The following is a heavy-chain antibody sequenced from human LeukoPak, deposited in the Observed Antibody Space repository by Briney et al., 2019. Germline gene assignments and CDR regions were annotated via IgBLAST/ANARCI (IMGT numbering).Heavy chain of an antibody. D-gene: IGHD6-13*01. CDR2: IYYSGST. CDR3: ASPSIAAAGEFDY. J-gene: IGHJ4*02. Sequence: SETLSLTRTVSGGSISSSSYYWGWIRQPPGKGLEWIGSIYYSGSTYYNPSLKSRVTISVDTSKNQFSLKLSSVTAADTAVYYCASPSIAAAGEFDYWGQGTLVTVSS. CDR1: GGSISSSSYY. V-gene: IGHV4-39*01.